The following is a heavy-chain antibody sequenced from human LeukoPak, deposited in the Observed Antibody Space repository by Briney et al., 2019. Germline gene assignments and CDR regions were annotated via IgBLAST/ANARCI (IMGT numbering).Heavy chain of an antibody. V-gene: IGHV3-21*01. J-gene: IGHJ5*02. CDR1: GFTFSSYS. D-gene: IGHD3-10*01. CDR2: ISSSSSYI. CDR3: ARVAVLLWFGELGGQNNWFDP. Sequence: PGGSLRLSCAASGFTFSSYSMNWVRQAPGKGLEWVSSISSSSSYIYYADSVKGRFTISRDNAKNSLYLQMNSLRAEDTAVYYCARVAVLLWFGELGGQNNWFDPWGQGTLVTVSS.